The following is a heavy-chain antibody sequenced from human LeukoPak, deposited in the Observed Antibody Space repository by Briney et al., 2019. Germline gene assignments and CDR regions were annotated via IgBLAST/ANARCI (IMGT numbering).Heavy chain of an antibody. CDR3: ARDSPSEYYYGSGSYGTYFDY. CDR2: INPNSGGT. CDR1: GYTFTGYY. Sequence: ASVKVSCKASGYTFTGYYMHWVRQAPGQGLEWMGWINPNSGGTNYAQKFQGRVTMTRDTSISTAYMELSRLRSDDTAVYYCARDSPSEYYYGSGSYGTYFDYWGQGTLVTVSS. J-gene: IGHJ4*02. V-gene: IGHV1-2*02. D-gene: IGHD3-10*01.